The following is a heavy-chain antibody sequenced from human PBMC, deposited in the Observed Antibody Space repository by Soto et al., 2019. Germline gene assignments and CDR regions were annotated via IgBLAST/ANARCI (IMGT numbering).Heavy chain of an antibody. D-gene: IGHD6-13*01. V-gene: IGHV5-10-1*01. CDR2: IDPSDSYT. CDR3: ARHRAPRPLRYSSSWTEGVLTDDAFDI. J-gene: IGHJ3*02. CDR1: GYSFTSYW. Sequence: PGESLKISCKGSGYSFTSYWISWVRQMPGKGLEWMGRIDPSDSYTNYSPSFQGHVTISADKSISTPYLQWSSLKDSAPAMYYCARHRAPRPLRYSSSWTEGVLTDDAFDIWGQGRMVTVSS.